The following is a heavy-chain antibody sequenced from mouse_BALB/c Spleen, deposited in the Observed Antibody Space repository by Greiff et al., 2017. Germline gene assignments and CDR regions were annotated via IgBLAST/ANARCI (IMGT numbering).Heavy chain of an antibody. CDR2: ISDGGSYT. V-gene: IGHV5-4*02. D-gene: IGHD1-1*01. J-gene: IGHJ3*01. Sequence: DVKLVESGGGLVKPGGSLKLSCAASGFTFSDYYMYWVRQTPEKRLEWVATISDGGSYTYYPDSVKGRFTISRDNAKNNLYLQMSSLKSEDTAMYYCARRDGSSWFAYWGQGTLVTVSA. CDR1: GFTFSDYY. CDR3: ARRDGSSWFAY.